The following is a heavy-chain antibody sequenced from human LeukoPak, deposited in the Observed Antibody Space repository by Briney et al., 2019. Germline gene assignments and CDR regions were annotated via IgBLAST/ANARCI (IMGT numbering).Heavy chain of an antibody. Sequence: PGGSLRLSCAASGFTFDDYAMHWVRQAPGQALERVSLISWDGGSTYYADSVKGRFTISRDNSKNSLYLQMNSLRAEDTALYYCAKEGSNGASSDYYYYMDVWGKGTTVTVSS. CDR2: ISWDGGST. D-gene: IGHD1-26*01. V-gene: IGHV3-43D*03. CDR1: GFTFDDYA. J-gene: IGHJ6*03. CDR3: AKEGSNGASSDYYYYMDV.